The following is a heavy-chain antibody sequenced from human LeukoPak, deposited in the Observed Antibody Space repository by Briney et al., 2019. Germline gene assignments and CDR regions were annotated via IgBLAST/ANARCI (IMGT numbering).Heavy chain of an antibody. D-gene: IGHD4-17*01. CDR2: INPRGGST. CDR1: GYIFISYY. CDR3: ARDDYGDSKGRFDP. Sequence: ASVKVSCKASGYIFISYYMHWIRQAPGQGFEWMVIINPRGGSTSYTQKFQGRVTMTRDTSTSTAYMELRSLRSDDTAVYYCARDDYGDSKGRFDPWGQGTLVTVSS. V-gene: IGHV1-46*01. J-gene: IGHJ5*02.